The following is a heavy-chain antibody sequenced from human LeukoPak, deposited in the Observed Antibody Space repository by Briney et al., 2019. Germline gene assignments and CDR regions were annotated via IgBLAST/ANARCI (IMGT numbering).Heavy chain of an antibody. CDR2: IYSGGST. Sequence: GGSLRLSCAASGFTVSSNYMSWVRQAPGKGLEWVSVIYSGGSTYYADSVKGRFTISRDNSKNTLYLQMNSLRAEDTAVYYCARDGRLWYYGMDVWGQGTTVTVSS. CDR1: GFTVSSNY. V-gene: IGHV3-53*01. J-gene: IGHJ6*02. CDR3: ARDGRLWYYGMDV. D-gene: IGHD2-21*01.